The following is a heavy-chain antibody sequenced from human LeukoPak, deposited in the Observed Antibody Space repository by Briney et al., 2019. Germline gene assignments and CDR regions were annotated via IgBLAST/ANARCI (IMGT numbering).Heavy chain of an antibody. Sequence: SGTLSLTCAVSGGSISSSNWWSWVRQPPGKGLEWIGEIYHSGSTNYNPSPKSRVTISVDKSKNQYSLKLSSVTAADTAVYYCARESGGFFRYYYYGMDVWGKGTTVTVSS. CDR1: GGSISSSNW. D-gene: IGHD3-3*01. CDR3: ARESGGFFRYYYYGMDV. V-gene: IGHV4-4*02. CDR2: IYHSGST. J-gene: IGHJ6*04.